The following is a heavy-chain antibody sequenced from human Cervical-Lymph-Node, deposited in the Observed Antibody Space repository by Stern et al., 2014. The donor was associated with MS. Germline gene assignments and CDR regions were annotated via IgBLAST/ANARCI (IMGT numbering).Heavy chain of an antibody. V-gene: IGHV1-8*01. J-gene: IGHJ4*02. D-gene: IGHD3-16*01. CDR3: TTSQGAF. CDR1: GYTFTNYD. Sequence: DQLVESGAEVKKPGASVRVSCKTSGYTFTNYDVSWVRQAAGQGLEWVGWTNPNTGNTVYAQKFQGRVTVTSDTSIATAYLELSSLKSDDTAVYYCTTSQGAFWGQGTLVTVSS. CDR2: TNPNTGNT.